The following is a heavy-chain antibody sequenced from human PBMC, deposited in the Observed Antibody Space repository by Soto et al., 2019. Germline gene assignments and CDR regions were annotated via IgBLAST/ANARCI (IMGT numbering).Heavy chain of an antibody. Sequence: SETLSLTCAVSGGSISSSNWWSWVRQPPGKGLEWIGEIYHSGSTNYNPSLKSRVTISVDKSKNQFSLKLSSVTAADTAVYYCARDTWFGETTSGMHVWGQATTVTVSS. V-gene: IGHV4-4*02. CDR2: IYHSGST. CDR1: GGSISSSNW. D-gene: IGHD3-10*01. J-gene: IGHJ6*02. CDR3: ARDTWFGETTSGMHV.